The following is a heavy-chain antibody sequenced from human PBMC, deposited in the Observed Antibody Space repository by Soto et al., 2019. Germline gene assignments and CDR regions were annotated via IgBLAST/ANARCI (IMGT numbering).Heavy chain of an antibody. CDR3: AKVVRPPRWGRYDYYGLDV. J-gene: IGHJ6*02. Sequence: GGSLRLSCAASGFMFSSYGMTWVRQAPGKGLEWVSVISSSAVRTYYADSVKGRFTISRDNSKDTLYLQMNSLRAEDTGVYYCAKVVRPPRWGRYDYYGLDVWGQGTTVTVSS. CDR2: ISSSAVRT. D-gene: IGHD7-27*01. V-gene: IGHV3-23*01. CDR1: GFMFSSYG.